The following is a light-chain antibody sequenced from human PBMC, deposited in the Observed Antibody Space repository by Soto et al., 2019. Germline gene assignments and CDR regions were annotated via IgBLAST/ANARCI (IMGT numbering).Light chain of an antibody. J-gene: IGLJ2*01. CDR1: SSNIGAGYD. CDR2: GNS. Sequence: QSVLTQPPSVSWAPGQRVTISCTGSSSNIGAGYDVHWYQQLPGTAPKLLIYGNSNRPSGVPDRFSGSKSGTSASLAITGLQAEDEADYYCQSYDSSLSGCVFGGGTKLTVL. CDR3: QSYDSSLSGCV. V-gene: IGLV1-40*01.